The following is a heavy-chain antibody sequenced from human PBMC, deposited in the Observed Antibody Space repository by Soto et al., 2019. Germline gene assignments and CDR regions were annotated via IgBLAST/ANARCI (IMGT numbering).Heavy chain of an antibody. D-gene: IGHD3-10*01. Sequence: QVYLVQSGVEVKKPGASVKVSCKASGYNFINYGIGWVRQAPGQGLEWMGWIRVYNGNTNYAQNLQGRVTMTTDTSTSTAYMELRSLKSDDTAVYYCVRDLDGSGSYYTDYWGLGTLVIVSS. CDR3: VRDLDGSGSYYTDY. CDR1: GYNFINYG. J-gene: IGHJ4*02. CDR2: IRVYNGNT. V-gene: IGHV1-18*01.